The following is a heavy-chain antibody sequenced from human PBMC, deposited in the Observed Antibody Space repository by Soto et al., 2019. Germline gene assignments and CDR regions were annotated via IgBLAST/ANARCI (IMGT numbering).Heavy chain of an antibody. CDR1: GYSFTTYG. J-gene: IGHJ6*02. Sequence: QVQLVQSRGEVKKPGASVKVSCKTSGYSFTTYGISWVRQAPGQGLEWMGWISGYNGNTNYAQKLKGRLTMTTDTSTNTAYMELRSLTSDDTAVYYCAREGPAPYYYYGMDVWGQGSTVTVSS. CDR3: AREGPAPYYYYGMDV. V-gene: IGHV1-18*01. CDR2: ISGYNGNT.